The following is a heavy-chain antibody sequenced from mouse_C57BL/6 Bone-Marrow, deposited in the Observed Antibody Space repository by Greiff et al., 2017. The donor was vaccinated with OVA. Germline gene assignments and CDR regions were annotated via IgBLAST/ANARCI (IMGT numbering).Heavy chain of an antibody. CDR2: IAPSDSYI. D-gene: IGHD1-1*01. Sequence: VQLQQPGAELVRPGPSVKLSCKASGFTFTNYWLHWVKQRPGQGLEWIGVIAPSDSYINYNQKFKGKATLTVDTSSSTAYMHLSSLTAEDSVVYNYAHDGSRLYLHYWGQGTALTVSS. CDR3: AHDGSRLYLHY. J-gene: IGHJ2*01. CDR1: GFTFTNYW. V-gene: IGHV1-59*01.